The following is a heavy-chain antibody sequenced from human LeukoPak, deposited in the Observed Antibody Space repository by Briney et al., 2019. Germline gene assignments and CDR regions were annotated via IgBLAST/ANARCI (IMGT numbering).Heavy chain of an antibody. J-gene: IGHJ4*02. D-gene: IGHD2-15*01. CDR3: ARRGYCSGGSCYSGYFDY. CDR2: IYPGDSDT. Sequence: PGESLNISCKGSGYSFTSYWIGWVRQMPGKGLEWMGIIYPGDSDTRYSPSFQGQVTISADKSISTAYLQWSSLKASDTAMYYCARRGYCSGGSCYSGYFDYWGQGTLVTVSS. CDR1: GYSFTSYW. V-gene: IGHV5-51*01.